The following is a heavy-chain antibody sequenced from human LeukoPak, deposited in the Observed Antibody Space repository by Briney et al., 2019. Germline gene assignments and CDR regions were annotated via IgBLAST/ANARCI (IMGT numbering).Heavy chain of an antibody. Sequence: PGGSLRLSCAASGFTFSSYGMHWVRQAPGKGLEWVAFIRYDGSNKYYADSVKGRFTISRDNSKNTLYLQMNSLRAEDTAVYYCAKDRLYYYDSSGSSFDYWGQGTLVTVSS. CDR2: IRYDGSNK. CDR1: GFTFSSYG. V-gene: IGHV3-30*02. D-gene: IGHD3-22*01. CDR3: AKDRLYYYDSSGSSFDY. J-gene: IGHJ4*02.